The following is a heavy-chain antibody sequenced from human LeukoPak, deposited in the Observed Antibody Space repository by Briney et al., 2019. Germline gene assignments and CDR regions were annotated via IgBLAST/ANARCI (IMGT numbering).Heavy chain of an antibody. CDR3: ARAHSYSSGWYYFDY. CDR2: IYHSGST. D-gene: IGHD6-19*01. J-gene: IGHJ4*02. Sequence: SETLSLTCAVSGGSIRSSNWWSWVRQPPGKGLEWIGEIYHSGSTNYNPSLKSRVTISVDKSKNQFSLKLSSVTAADTAVYYCARAHSYSSGWYYFDYWGQGTLVTVSS. V-gene: IGHV4-4*02. CDR1: GGSIRSSNW.